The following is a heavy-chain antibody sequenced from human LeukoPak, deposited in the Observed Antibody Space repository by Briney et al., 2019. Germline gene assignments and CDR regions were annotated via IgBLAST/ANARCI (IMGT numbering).Heavy chain of an antibody. J-gene: IGHJ4*02. V-gene: IGHV3-23*01. CDR3: ARDPGLRLGDY. Sequence: PGGSLRLSCAASGITFSSYAMSWVRQAPGKGLEWVSAISGSGGSTYYADSVKGRFTISRDNAKNTLYLQMNSLRAEDTAVYYCARDPGLRLGDYWGQGTLVTVSS. D-gene: IGHD7-27*01. CDR1: GITFSSYA. CDR2: ISGSGGST.